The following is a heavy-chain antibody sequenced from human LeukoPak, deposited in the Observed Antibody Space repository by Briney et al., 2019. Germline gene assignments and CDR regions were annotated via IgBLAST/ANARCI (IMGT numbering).Heavy chain of an antibody. Sequence: ASVKVSCKASGYTFTSYDINWVRQATGQGLEWMGWMNPNSGNTGYAQKFQGRVTMTRNTSVSTAYMELSSLRSEDTAVYYCASRVMVGATDDAFDIWGQGTMVTVSS. J-gene: IGHJ3*02. CDR3: ASRVMVGATDDAFDI. V-gene: IGHV1-8*01. CDR1: GYTFTSYD. CDR2: MNPNSGNT. D-gene: IGHD1-26*01.